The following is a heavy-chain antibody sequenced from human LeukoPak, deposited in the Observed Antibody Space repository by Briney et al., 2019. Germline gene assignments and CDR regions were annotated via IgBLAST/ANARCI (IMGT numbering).Heavy chain of an antibody. CDR3: AKGVVPAAIENYYFDY. V-gene: IGHV3-23*01. CDR2: ISGSGGST. CDR1: AFTFSSYA. Sequence: GGSLRLSCAASAFTFSSYAMSWVRQAPGKGLEWVSAISGSGGSTYYADSVKGRFTISRDNSKNTLYLQMNSLRAEDTAVYYCAKGVVPAAIENYYFDYWGQGTLVTVSS. J-gene: IGHJ4*02. D-gene: IGHD2-2*02.